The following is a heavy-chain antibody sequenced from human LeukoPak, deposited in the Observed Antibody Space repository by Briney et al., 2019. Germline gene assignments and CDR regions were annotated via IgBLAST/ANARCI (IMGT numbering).Heavy chain of an antibody. CDR1: GGSISSGGYY. Sequence: SQTLSLTCTVSGGSISSGGYYWSWIRQHPGKGLEWIGYIYYSGSTYYNPSLKSRVTISVDTSKNQFSLKLSSVTAADTAVYYCARDEKDIVVVVAATTYYYYYMDVWGKGTTVTVSS. CDR2: IYYSGST. D-gene: IGHD2-15*01. V-gene: IGHV4-31*03. J-gene: IGHJ6*03. CDR3: ARDEKDIVVVVAATTYYYYYMDV.